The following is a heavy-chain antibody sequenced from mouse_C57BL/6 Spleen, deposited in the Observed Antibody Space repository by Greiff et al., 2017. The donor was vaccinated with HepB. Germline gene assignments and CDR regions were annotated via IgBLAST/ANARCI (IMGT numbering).Heavy chain of an antibody. V-gene: IGHV1-26*01. Sequence: EVKLQQSGPELVKPGASVKISCKASGYTFTDYYMNWVKQSHGKSLEWIGDINPNNGGTSYNQKFKGKATLTVDKSSSTAYMELRSLTSEDSAVYYCARGGLLRPGAYWGQGTLVTVSA. CDR1: GYTFTDYY. CDR3: ARGGLLRPGAY. CDR2: INPNNGGT. J-gene: IGHJ3*01. D-gene: IGHD3-1*01.